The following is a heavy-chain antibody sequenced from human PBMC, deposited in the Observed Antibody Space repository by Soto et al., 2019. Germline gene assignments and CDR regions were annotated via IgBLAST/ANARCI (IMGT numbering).Heavy chain of an antibody. CDR2: ISGKNGNT. V-gene: IGHV1-18*04. CDR3: ARVSSSIVVVPDYGMDV. CDR1: GDTFISHG. D-gene: IGHD2-15*01. Sequence: QGQLVQSGVEVKKPGASVKVSCKSSGDTFISHGISWVRQAPGQGLEWMGWISGKNGNTNYAQKLQGRVTLTTDTSTGTAYMELASQISDDTALYYCARVSSSIVVVPDYGMDVRGQGTTVTLSS. J-gene: IGHJ6*02.